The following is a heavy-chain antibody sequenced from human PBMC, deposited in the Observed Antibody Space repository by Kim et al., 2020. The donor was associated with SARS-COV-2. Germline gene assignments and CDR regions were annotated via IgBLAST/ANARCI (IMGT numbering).Heavy chain of an antibody. J-gene: IGHJ3*02. V-gene: IGHV3-73*01. Sequence: GGSLRLSCAASGFTLSGSTVHWVRQASGKGLEWVGRIRSKANSYATAYAASVKNRFTISRDDSKNTAYLQMNSLKTEDTDVYYCTRVNPIAGGWYDAFDIWGQGTMVTVSS. D-gene: IGHD6-19*01. CDR3: TRVNPIAGGWYDAFDI. CDR1: GFTLSGST. CDR2: IRSKANSYAT.